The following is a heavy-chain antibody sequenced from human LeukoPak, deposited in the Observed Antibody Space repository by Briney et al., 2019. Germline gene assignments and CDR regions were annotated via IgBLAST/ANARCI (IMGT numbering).Heavy chain of an antibody. CDR1: GGSISSSNW. J-gene: IGHJ3*02. V-gene: IGHV4-4*02. Sequence: SGTLSLTCAVSGGSISSSNWWSWVRQPPGKGLEWIGEIYHSGSTNYNPSLKSRVTISVDKSKNQFSLKLSSVTAADTAVYYCARDTYYDSSGYYFHLDIWGQGTMVTVSS. CDR3: ARDTYYDSSGYYFHLDI. CDR2: IYHSGST. D-gene: IGHD3-22*01.